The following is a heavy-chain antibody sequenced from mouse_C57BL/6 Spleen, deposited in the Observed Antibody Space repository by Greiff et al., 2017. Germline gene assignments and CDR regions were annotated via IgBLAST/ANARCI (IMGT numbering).Heavy chain of an antibody. Sequence: EVQLQQSGPELVKPGASVKISCKASGYTFTDYYMNWVKQSHGKSLEWIGDINPNNGGTSYNQKFKGKATLTVDKSSSTAYMELRSLTSEDSAVYYCASNWDENAMDYWGQGTSVTVSS. CDR2: INPNNGGT. CDR1: GYTFTDYY. CDR3: ASNWDENAMDY. V-gene: IGHV1-26*01. J-gene: IGHJ4*01. D-gene: IGHD4-1*01.